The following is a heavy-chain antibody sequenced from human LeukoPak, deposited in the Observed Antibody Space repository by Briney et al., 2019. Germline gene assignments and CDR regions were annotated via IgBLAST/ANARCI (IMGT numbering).Heavy chain of an antibody. CDR1: GFTFSSYV. V-gene: IGHV3-30*18. Sequence: GGSLRLSCAASGFTFSSYVMHWVRQAPGKGLEWVAGISYDGNNKYYAESVKGRFTISRDNSKNTLYLQMNSLRDEDTAVYYCAKDLFGMATPDDFDYWGQGTLVTVSS. CDR2: ISYDGNNK. D-gene: IGHD5-24*01. CDR3: AKDLFGMATPDDFDY. J-gene: IGHJ4*02.